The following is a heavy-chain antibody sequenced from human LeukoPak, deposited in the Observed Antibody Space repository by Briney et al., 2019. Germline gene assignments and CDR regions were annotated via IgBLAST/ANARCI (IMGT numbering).Heavy chain of an antibody. CDR3: ARDYGSGINAY. V-gene: IGHV4-4*07. CDR1: AGSIRNYY. Sequence: PSETLSHTCTVSAGSIRNYYWSWIRQPAGKGLEWIGRIYDSGKTNYNPSLKSRVTMSVDTSKNQFSLKLSSVTAADTAVYYCARDYGSGINAYWGQGTLVTVSS. D-gene: IGHD3-10*01. J-gene: IGHJ4*02. CDR2: IYDSGKT.